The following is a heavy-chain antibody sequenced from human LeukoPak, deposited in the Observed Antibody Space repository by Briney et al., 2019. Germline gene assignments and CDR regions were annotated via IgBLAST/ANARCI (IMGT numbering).Heavy chain of an antibody. Sequence: GGSLRLSCAASGFTFSSYAMSWVRQAPGKGLEWVSAISGSGGSTYYADSVKGRFTISRDNSKNTLYLQMNSLRAEDTAVYYCAKDPVRRVVVAGWFDPWGQGTLVTVSS. D-gene: IGHD2-15*01. V-gene: IGHV3-23*01. CDR1: GFTFSSYA. CDR3: AKDPVRRVVVAGWFDP. J-gene: IGHJ5*02. CDR2: ISGSGGST.